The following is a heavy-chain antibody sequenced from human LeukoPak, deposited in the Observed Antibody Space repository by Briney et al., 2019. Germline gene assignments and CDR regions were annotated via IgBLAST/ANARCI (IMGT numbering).Heavy chain of an antibody. V-gene: IGHV3-11*04. D-gene: IGHD1-7*01. J-gene: IGHJ6*03. CDR3: ARNRFPITGTTNNYYYMDV. Sequence: GGSLRLSCAASGFTFSDYYISWIRQAPGEGLEWLSYISSSSTTIYYADSVKGRFTISRDNAKNSLYLQMNSLKAENTAVYYCARNRFPITGTTNNYYYMDVWGKGTTVTVSS. CDR1: GFTFSDYY. CDR2: ISSSSTTI.